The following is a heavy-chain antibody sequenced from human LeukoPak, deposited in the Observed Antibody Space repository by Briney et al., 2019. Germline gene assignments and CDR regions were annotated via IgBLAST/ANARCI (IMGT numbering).Heavy chain of an antibody. V-gene: IGHV3-23*01. CDR1: GFTFSSYA. Sequence: GGSLRLSCAASGFTFSSYAMSRVRQAPGKGLEWVSAISGSGGSTYYADSVKGRFTISRDNSKSTLYLQMTTLRAEDTAVYYCAKDQGGLITARRPADYWGQGTLVTVSS. CDR3: AKDQGGLITARRPADY. J-gene: IGHJ4*02. CDR2: ISGSGGST. D-gene: IGHD6-6*01.